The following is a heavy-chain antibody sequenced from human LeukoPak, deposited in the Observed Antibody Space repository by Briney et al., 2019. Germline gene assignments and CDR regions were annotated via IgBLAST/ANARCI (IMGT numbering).Heavy chain of an antibody. D-gene: IGHD3-22*01. V-gene: IGHV3-48*01. J-gene: IGHJ4*02. CDR2: ISSSSSTI. CDR3: ASRRPHSGYPIY. Sequence: GGSLRLSCAASGFTYSSYSMNWVRQAPGKGLEWVSYISSSSSTIYYADSVKGRFTISRDNAKNSLYLQMNSLRAEDTAVYYCASRRPHSGYPIYWGQGTLVTVSS. CDR1: GFTYSSYS.